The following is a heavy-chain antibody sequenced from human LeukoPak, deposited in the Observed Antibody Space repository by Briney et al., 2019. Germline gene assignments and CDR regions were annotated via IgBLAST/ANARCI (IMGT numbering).Heavy chain of an antibody. V-gene: IGHV1-2*02. CDR2: INPNSGGT. CDR1: GYTFTGYY. J-gene: IGHJ4*02. Sequence: ASVKVSCKASGYTFTGYYMHWVRQAPGQGLEWMGWINPNSGGTNYAQKFQGRVTMTRDTSISTAYLELSRLRSDDTAVYYFAREEAVANPPLDYWGQGTLVTVSS. D-gene: IGHD6-19*01. CDR3: AREEAVANPPLDY.